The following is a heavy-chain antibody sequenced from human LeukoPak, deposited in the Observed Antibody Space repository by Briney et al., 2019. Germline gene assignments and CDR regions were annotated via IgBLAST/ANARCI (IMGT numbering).Heavy chain of an antibody. CDR2: IWSDSAEI. J-gene: IGHJ4*02. CDR1: GFIFSRYT. V-gene: IGHV3-21*01. CDR3: ARDFFHSDISRPFDY. Sequence: KFGGSLRLSCAASGFIFSRYTINWVRQAPGKGLEWVSSIWSDSAEIHYADSVKGRFTISRDNAKDSLYLQMNSLRAEDSAVYYCARDFFHSDISRPFDYWGQGTLVTVSS. D-gene: IGHD3-3*02.